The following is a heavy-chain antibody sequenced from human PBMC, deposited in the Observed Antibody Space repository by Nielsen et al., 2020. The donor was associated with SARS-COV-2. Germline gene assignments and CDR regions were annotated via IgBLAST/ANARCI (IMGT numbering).Heavy chain of an antibody. V-gene: IGHV4-30-2*01. CDR2: IYHSGST. CDR3: ARFQMYYYDSSGYSNWFDP. J-gene: IGHJ5*02. D-gene: IGHD3-22*01. Sequence: WIRQPPGKGLEWIGYIYHSGSTYYNPSLKSRVTISVDRSKNQFSLKLSSVTAADMAVYYCARFQMYYYDSSGYSNWFDPWGQGTLVTVSS.